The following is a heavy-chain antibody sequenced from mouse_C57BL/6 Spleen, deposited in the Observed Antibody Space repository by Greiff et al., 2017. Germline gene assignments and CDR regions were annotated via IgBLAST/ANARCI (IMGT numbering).Heavy chain of an antibody. CDR2: ISDGGSYT. CDR3: ARDDYDGGFAY. Sequence: EVQLVESGGGLVKPGGSLKLSCAASGFTFSSYAMSWVRQTPEKRLEWVATISDGGSYTYYPDNVKGRFTISRDNAKNNLYLQMSHLKSEDTAMXYCARDDYDGGFAYWGQGTLVTVSA. J-gene: IGHJ3*01. V-gene: IGHV5-4*01. CDR1: GFTFSSYA. D-gene: IGHD2-4*01.